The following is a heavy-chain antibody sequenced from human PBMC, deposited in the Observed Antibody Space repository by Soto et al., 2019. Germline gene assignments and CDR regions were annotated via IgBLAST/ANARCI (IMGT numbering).Heavy chain of an antibody. Sequence: GGSLRLSCAASGFTFSSYPLSWVRQAPGKGLEWVSAISGSDGSTYYADSVKGRFTISRDNSKNTLYLQMNSLRAEDTAVYYCAGQGYCSGGSCYNFDYWGQGTLVTVSS. CDR1: GFTFSSYP. J-gene: IGHJ4*02. D-gene: IGHD2-15*01. CDR2: ISGSDGST. V-gene: IGHV3-23*01. CDR3: AGQGYCSGGSCYNFDY.